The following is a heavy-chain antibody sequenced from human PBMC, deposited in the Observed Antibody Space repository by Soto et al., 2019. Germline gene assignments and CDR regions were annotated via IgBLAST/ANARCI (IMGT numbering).Heavy chain of an antibody. D-gene: IGHD3-9*01. J-gene: IGHJ5*02. V-gene: IGHV3-64D*06. CDR3: VKVSTFYDILTGYYSTNFFDP. CDR2: ISSDGDIK. Sequence: HPGGSLRLSCSASGFTFSEYSMHWVRQAPGKGLQYVSTISSDGDIKYYADSVKGRFTISRDNSKNTLYLQMNSLRPEDTAVYYCVKVSTFYDILTGYYSTNFFDPWGQGTLVTVSS. CDR1: GFTFSEYS.